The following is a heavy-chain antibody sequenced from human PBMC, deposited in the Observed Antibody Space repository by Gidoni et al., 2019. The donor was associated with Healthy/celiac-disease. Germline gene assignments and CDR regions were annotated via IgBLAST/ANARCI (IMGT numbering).Heavy chain of an antibody. CDR2: FDPEDGET. J-gene: IGHJ4*02. D-gene: IGHD2-15*01. CDR1: GYTLTALS. Sequence: QVQLVQSGAEVKKPGASVKVSCTVSGYTLTALSMHWVRQAPGKGLEWMGGFDPEDGETIYAQKFQGRVTMTEDTSTDTAYMELSSLRSEDTAVYYCATGQPFVVVAATPGTSYFDYWGQGTLVTVSS. V-gene: IGHV1-24*01. CDR3: ATGQPFVVVAATPGTSYFDY.